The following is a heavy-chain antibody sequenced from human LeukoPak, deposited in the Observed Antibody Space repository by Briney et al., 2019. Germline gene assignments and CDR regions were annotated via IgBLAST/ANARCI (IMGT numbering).Heavy chain of an antibody. CDR2: IKKDGSGI. CDR1: GLPFSNSW. J-gene: IGHJ6*04. Sequence: PGDSLRLSCAVSGLPFSNSWMYWVRQAPGKGLEGGANIKKDGSGISYVDSVKGRFIISRDNARNSLYLQMNSLRVEDTAVYFCAGGSSMEVWGKGTAVTVSS. D-gene: IGHD1-26*01. V-gene: IGHV3-7*03. CDR3: AGGSSMEV.